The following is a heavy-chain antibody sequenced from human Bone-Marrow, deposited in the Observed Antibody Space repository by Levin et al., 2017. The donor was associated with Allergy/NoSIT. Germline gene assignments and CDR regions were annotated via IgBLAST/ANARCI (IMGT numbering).Heavy chain of an antibody. D-gene: IGHD3-16*01. Sequence: GESLKISCKVSGYTFTSYDIHWVRQATGQGLEWMGWMNPNGDKTGYPQKFQGRVTMTSDSSKSTAYLELTSLISEDTAVYYCARMTAGDSEEDYWGQGTLVTVSS. J-gene: IGHJ4*02. V-gene: IGHV1-8*02. CDR2: MNPNGDKT. CDR1: GYTFTSYD. CDR3: ARMTAGDSEEDY.